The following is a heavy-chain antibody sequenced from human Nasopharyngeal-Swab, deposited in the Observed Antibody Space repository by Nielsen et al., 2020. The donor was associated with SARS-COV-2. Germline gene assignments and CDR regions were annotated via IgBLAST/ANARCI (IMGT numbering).Heavy chain of an antibody. D-gene: IGHD6-19*01. CDR1: GASINIRSSY. CDR2: IYYSGST. V-gene: IGHV4-39*07. CDR3: AISGWYYAFDI. J-gene: IGHJ3*02. Sequence: GSLGPSCLVSGASINIRSSYWGWTRQPPGKGLEWIGSIYYSGSTYYNPSLESRVTISVDTSKNQFSLKLSSVTAADTAVYYCAISGWYYAFDIWGQGTMVTVSS.